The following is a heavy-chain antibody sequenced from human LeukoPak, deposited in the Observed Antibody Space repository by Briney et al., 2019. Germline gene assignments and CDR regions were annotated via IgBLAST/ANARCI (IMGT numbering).Heavy chain of an antibody. CDR1: GFTFSSYW. CDR3: AKPPYGSGSDDAFDI. J-gene: IGHJ3*02. Sequence: GGSLRLSCAASGFTFSSYWMSWVRQAPGKGLEWVANIKQDGSEKYYVDTVKGRFTIPRDNAKNSLYQQMNSLRAEDTAVYYCAKPPYGSGSDDAFDIWGQGTMVTVSS. D-gene: IGHD3-10*01. CDR2: IKQDGSEK. V-gene: IGHV3-7*01.